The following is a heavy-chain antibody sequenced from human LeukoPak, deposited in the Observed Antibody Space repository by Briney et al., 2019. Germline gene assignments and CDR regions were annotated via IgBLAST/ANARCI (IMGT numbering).Heavy chain of an antibody. J-gene: IGHJ5*02. CDR1: GYTFTSYD. D-gene: IGHD2-2*02. Sequence: ASVKVSCKASGYTFTSYDINWVRQATGQGLEWMGWMNPNSGNTGYAQKFQGRVTMTRNTSISTAYMELSSLRSEDTAVYYCASTYCSSTSCYTDHNWFDPWGQGTLVTVSS. CDR3: ASTYCSSTSCYTDHNWFDP. CDR2: MNPNSGNT. V-gene: IGHV1-8*01.